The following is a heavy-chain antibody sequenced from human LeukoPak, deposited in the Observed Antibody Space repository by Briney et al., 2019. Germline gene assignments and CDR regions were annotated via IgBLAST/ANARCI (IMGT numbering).Heavy chain of an antibody. V-gene: IGHV1-69*13. CDR1: GDTFSSYA. D-gene: IGHD6-19*01. J-gene: IGHJ4*02. CDR3: ARGRMAGTYVFDS. CDR2: IIPIFGTA. Sequence: SVKVSCKASGDTFSSYAISWVRQAPGQGLEWMGGIIPIFGTANYAQKFQGRVTITADESTSTAYMELSSLRSEDTAVYYCARGRMAGTYVFDSWGQGTLVTVSS.